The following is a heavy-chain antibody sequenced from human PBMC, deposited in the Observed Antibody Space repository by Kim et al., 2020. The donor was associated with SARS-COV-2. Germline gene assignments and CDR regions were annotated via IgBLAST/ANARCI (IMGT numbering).Heavy chain of an antibody. CDR1: GFTFSSYE. CDR3: ASHRPGGPIAAPD. Sequence: GGSLRLSCAASGFTFSSYEMNWVRQAPGKGLEWVSYISSSGSTIYYADSVKGRFTISRDNAKNSLYLQMNSLRAEDTAVYYCASHRPGGPIAAPDWGQGTLVTVSS. D-gene: IGHD6-6*01. CDR2: ISSSGSTI. J-gene: IGHJ4*02. V-gene: IGHV3-48*03.